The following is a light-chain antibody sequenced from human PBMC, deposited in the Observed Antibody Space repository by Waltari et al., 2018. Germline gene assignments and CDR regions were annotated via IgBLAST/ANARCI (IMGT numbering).Light chain of an antibody. CDR2: ENT. CDR3: GTWDSSLSGAA. CDR1: SSNIGNNY. J-gene: IGLJ7*01. Sequence: QSVLTQPPSVSAAPGQRVTISCSGGSSNIGNNYVSWYRQFPGTAPKLLIYENTERPAGIPGRFSGSKSGTSATLDITGLQAGDEADYYRGTWDSSLSGAAFGGGTHLTVL. V-gene: IGLV1-51*02.